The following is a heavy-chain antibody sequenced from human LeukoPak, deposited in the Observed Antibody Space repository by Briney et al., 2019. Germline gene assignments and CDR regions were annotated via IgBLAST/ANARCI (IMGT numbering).Heavy chain of an antibody. CDR2: IYYSGST. D-gene: IGHD6-19*01. V-gene: IGHV4-39*01. CDR3: ARHKYSSGWPPEGAFDI. CDR1: GGSISSYY. Sequence: PSETLSLTCTVSGGSISSYYWGWIRQPPRKGLEWIASIYYSGSTYYNPSLKGRVTISVDTSKNQFSLKLSSVTAADTAVYYCARHKYSSGWPPEGAFDIWGQGTMVTVSS. J-gene: IGHJ3*02.